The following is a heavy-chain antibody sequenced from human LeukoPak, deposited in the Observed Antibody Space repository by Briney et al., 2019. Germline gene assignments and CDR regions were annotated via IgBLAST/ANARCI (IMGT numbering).Heavy chain of an antibody. CDR3: ASGITFGGVIVTGWFDP. CDR2: INPNSGGT. V-gene: IGHV1-2*02. J-gene: IGHJ5*02. CDR1: GYTFTGYY. Sequence: ASVKVSCKASGYTFTGYYMHWMRQAPGQGLEWMGWINPNSGGTNYAQKFQGRVTMTRDTSISTAYMELSRLRSDDTAVYYCASGITFGGVIVTGWFDPWGQGTLVTVSS. D-gene: IGHD3-16*02.